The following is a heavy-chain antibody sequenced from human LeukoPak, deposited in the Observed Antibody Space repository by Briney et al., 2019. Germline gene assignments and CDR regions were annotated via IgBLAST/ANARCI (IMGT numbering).Heavy chain of an antibody. Sequence: VASVKVSCKASGYTFTGYYMHWVRQAPGQGLEWMGWINPNSGGTNYAQKFQGRVTMTRDTSISTAYMELSRLRADDTAVYYCARALRYFDWLPVVRPGSLDYWGQGTLVTVSS. J-gene: IGHJ4*02. CDR2: INPNSGGT. D-gene: IGHD3-9*01. CDR1: GYTFTGYY. V-gene: IGHV1-2*02. CDR3: ARALRYFDWLPVVRPGSLDY.